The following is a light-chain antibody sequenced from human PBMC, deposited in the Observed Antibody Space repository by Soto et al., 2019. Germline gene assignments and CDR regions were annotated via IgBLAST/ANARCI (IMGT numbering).Light chain of an antibody. V-gene: IGLV2-8*01. CDR1: SDDVGGYNY. CDR3: SSYAGNNHYYV. Sequence: QSALTQPPSASGSPGQSVTISCTGTSDDVGGYNYVSWYQHHPGKAPKLMIYEVSQRPSGVPDRFSGSKSGNTASLTVSGLEAEDEADYYCSSYAGNNHYYVFGSGTKLTVL. CDR2: EVS. J-gene: IGLJ1*01.